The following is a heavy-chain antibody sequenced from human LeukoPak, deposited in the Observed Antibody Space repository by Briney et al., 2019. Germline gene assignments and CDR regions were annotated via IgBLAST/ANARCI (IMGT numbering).Heavy chain of an antibody. D-gene: IGHD2-21*01. J-gene: IGHJ6*03. V-gene: IGHV1-58*01. CDR2: IVVGSGNT. Sequence: ASVKVSCKASGFTFTSSAVQWVRQARGQRLEWIGWIVVGSGNTNYAQKFQERVTITRDMSTSTAYMELSSLRSEDTAVYYCAADVRGPGPYPERYYYYMDVWGKGTTVTVSS. CDR3: AADVRGPGPYPERYYYYMDV. CDR1: GFTFTSSA.